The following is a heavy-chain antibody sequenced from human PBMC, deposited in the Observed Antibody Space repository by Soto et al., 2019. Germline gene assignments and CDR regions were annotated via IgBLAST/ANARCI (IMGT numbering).Heavy chain of an antibody. CDR3: AKGGRGSSGLDFDY. CDR1: GFTFSGYA. CDR2: ISGSGGDI. J-gene: IGHJ4*02. Sequence: PGGSLRLSCAASGFTFSGYAMSWVRQAPGKGLEWVSTISGSGGDIYYADSVKGRFIISRDNPKYTLSLQMDSVRDEDTAVYYCAKGGRGSSGLDFDYWGQGTLVTVSS. D-gene: IGHD6-6*01. V-gene: IGHV3-23*01.